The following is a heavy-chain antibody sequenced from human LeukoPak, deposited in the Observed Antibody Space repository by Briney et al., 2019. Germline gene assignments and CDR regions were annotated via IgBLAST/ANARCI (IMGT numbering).Heavy chain of an antibody. CDR3: ARGPVVGATSFSN. J-gene: IGHJ4*02. CDR1: GGSFSGYY. D-gene: IGHD1-26*01. Sequence: SETLSLTCAVYGGSFSGYYWSWIRQPPGKGLEWIGEINHSGSTNYNPSLKSRVTISVDTSKNQFSLKPSSVTAADTAVYYCARGPVVGATSFSNWGQGTLVTVSS. CDR2: INHSGST. V-gene: IGHV4-34*01.